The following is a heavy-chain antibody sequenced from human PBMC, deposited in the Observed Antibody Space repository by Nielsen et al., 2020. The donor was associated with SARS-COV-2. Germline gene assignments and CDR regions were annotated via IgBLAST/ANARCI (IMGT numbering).Heavy chain of an antibody. D-gene: IGHD2-21*01. J-gene: IGHJ3*01. CDR3: AMKGEMWWELNT. CDR1: GNTRTKLS. Sequence: ASVKVSCKVAGNTRTKLSIHWVRQAPGKGLQWMGGSNPDNGETFYAQRFQGRVTMTEDTSTDTAYMELSGLTSEDTAVYYCAMKGEMWWELNTWGQGTRVTVSS. CDR2: SNPDNGET. V-gene: IGHV1-24*01.